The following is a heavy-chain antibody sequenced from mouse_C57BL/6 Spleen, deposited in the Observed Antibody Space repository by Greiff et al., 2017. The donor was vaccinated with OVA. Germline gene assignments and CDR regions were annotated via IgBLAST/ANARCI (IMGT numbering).Heavy chain of an antibody. J-gene: IGHJ3*01. CDR3: AKSGSSYGFAY. V-gene: IGHV1-64*01. D-gene: IGHD1-1*01. CDR2: IHPNSGST. Sequence: QVQLQQPGAELVQPGASVKLSCTASGYTFTSYWMHWVKQRPGQGLEWIGLIHPNSGSTNYNEKFKSKAPLTVDTSSSTAYMQCSSLASEDSAVYYCAKSGSSYGFAYWGQGTLVTVSA. CDR1: GYTFTSYW.